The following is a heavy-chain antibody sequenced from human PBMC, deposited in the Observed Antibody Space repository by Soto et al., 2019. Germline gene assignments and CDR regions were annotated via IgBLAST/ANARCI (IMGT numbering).Heavy chain of an antibody. Sequence: QVQLQESGPGLVKPSETLSLTCTVSNDSISTYYWTWIRQPPGKGLEWIGFIYYSGSTNYNPSLQCRVPISVDASKNQFSLKMNSVTAADTAVYYCARPGRDWGALHYWGQGTLVTVSS. CDR1: NDSISTYY. V-gene: IGHV4-59*08. J-gene: IGHJ4*02. CDR2: IYYSGST. CDR3: ARPGRDWGALHY. D-gene: IGHD7-27*01.